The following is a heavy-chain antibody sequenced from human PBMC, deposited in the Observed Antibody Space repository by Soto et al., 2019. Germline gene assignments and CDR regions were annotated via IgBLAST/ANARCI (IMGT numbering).Heavy chain of an antibody. Sequence: GGSLRLSCAASGFTFSSYAMSWVRQAPGKGLEWVSAISGSGGSTYYADSVKGRFTISRDNSKNTLYLQMNSLRAEDTAVYYCAKASTAAAGYPDYYYGMDVWGQGPTVTVSS. CDR1: GFTFSSYA. CDR3: AKASTAAAGYPDYYYGMDV. V-gene: IGHV3-23*01. J-gene: IGHJ6*02. CDR2: ISGSGGST. D-gene: IGHD6-13*01.